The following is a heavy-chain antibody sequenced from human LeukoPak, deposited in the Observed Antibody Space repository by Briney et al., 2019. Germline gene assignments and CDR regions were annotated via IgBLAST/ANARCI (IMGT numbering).Heavy chain of an antibody. Sequence: PSETLSLTCAVSGGSISSGGYSWSWIRQPPGKGLEWIGYIYHSGSTYYNPSLKSRVTISVDTSKNQFSLKLSSVTAADTAVYYCASLGYDILTGYQVFDYWGQGTLVTVSS. CDR2: IYHSGST. D-gene: IGHD3-9*01. V-gene: IGHV4-30-2*01. CDR3: ASLGYDILTGYQVFDY. J-gene: IGHJ4*02. CDR1: GGSISSGGYS.